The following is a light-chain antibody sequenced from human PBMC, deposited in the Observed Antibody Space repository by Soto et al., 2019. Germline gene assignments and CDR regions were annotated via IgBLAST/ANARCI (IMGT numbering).Light chain of an antibody. V-gene: IGKV3-11*01. CDR1: QSVSSY. CDR3: QQRSNWPPPFI. Sequence: EIVLTQSPATLSLSPGERATLSCRASQSVSSYLAWYQQKPGQAPRLLISDASNRATGIPARFSGSGSGTDFTLTISSLEPEDYAVYYCQQRSNWPPPFIFGPGTKVNIK. J-gene: IGKJ3*01. CDR2: DAS.